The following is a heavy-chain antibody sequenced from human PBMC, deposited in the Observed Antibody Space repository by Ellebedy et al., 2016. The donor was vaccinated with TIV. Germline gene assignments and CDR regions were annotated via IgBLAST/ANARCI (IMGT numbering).Heavy chain of an antibody. CDR3: ARDWGMVRGVLLSDSGMDV. CDR1: GFSFSVYG. Sequence: GESLKISCAASGFSFSVYGMVWVRQAPGQGLEWVAMTWFDGSKEYYADSVKGRFTISRDNSKNMLYLQMSTLRVDDTAVYSCARDWGMVRGVLLSDSGMDVWGQGTKVTVSS. CDR2: TWFDGSKE. D-gene: IGHD3-10*01. J-gene: IGHJ6*02. V-gene: IGHV3-30*02.